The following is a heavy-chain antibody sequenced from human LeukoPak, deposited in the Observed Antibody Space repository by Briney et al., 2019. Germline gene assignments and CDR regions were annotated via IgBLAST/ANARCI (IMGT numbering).Heavy chain of an antibody. CDR1: GGSISSGGYY. CDR3: ASGSAMIVVVPDI. D-gene: IGHD3-22*01. Sequence: SETLSLTCTVSGGSISSGGYYWSWIRQHPGKGLEWIGYIYYSGSTYYNPSLKSRVTISVDTSKNQFSLKLSSVTAADTAVYYCASGSAMIVVVPDIWGQGTIVTVSS. CDR2: IYYSGST. J-gene: IGHJ3*02. V-gene: IGHV4-31*03.